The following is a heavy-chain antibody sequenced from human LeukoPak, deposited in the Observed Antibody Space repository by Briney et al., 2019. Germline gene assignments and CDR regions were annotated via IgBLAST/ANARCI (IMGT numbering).Heavy chain of an antibody. Sequence: PSETLSLTCTVSGGSISSYYWGWIRQPPGKGLEWIGYIYHTGPTRFNPSLKSRVTMSLDKSKNQFSLKLTSVTAADTAVYYCARQSQGYCGSTSCHSWFDPWGQGTLVTVSS. D-gene: IGHD2-2*01. CDR3: ARQSQGYCGSTSCHSWFDP. CDR1: GGSISSYY. J-gene: IGHJ5*02. CDR2: IYHTGPT. V-gene: IGHV4-59*08.